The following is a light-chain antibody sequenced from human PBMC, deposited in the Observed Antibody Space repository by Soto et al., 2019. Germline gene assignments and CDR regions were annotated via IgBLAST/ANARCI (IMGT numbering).Light chain of an antibody. CDR2: GAS. V-gene: IGKV3-20*01. Sequence: PGERATLSCRASQSVSNYLVWYQQKPGHAPRLLISGASSRATGIPDRFSGSGSGTEFTLTIRRLEPEDFAVYYCQQYGGSPHTFGQGTKV. J-gene: IGKJ1*01. CDR3: QQYGGSPHT. CDR1: QSVSNY.